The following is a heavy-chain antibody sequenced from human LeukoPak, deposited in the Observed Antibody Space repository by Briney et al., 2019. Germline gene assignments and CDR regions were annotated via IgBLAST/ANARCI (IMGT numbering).Heavy chain of an antibody. Sequence: GGSLRLSCAASGFTFSDYYMNWIRQAPGKGLEWVSYISSSGSTIYYADSVKGRFTISRDNAKNSLYLQMNSLRAEDTAVYYCARANLHYDFWSGYYAPNFDYWGQGTLVTVSS. V-gene: IGHV3-11*01. CDR2: ISSSGSTI. J-gene: IGHJ4*02. CDR1: GFTFSDYY. CDR3: ARANLHYDFWSGYYAPNFDY. D-gene: IGHD3-3*01.